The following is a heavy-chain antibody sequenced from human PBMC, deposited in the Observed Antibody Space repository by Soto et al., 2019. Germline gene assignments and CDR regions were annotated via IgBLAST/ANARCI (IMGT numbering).Heavy chain of an antibody. D-gene: IGHD4-17*01. CDR3: AKGSTTVTLHATYYYYDGMDV. Sequence: PGGSLRLSCAASGFTFSSYAMSWVRQAPGKGLERVSAISGSGGSTYYADSVKGRFTISRDNSKNTLYLQMNSLRAEDTAVYYCAKGSTTVTLHATYYYYDGMDVWGQGTTVTVSS. J-gene: IGHJ6*02. V-gene: IGHV3-23*01. CDR1: GFTFSSYA. CDR2: ISGSGGST.